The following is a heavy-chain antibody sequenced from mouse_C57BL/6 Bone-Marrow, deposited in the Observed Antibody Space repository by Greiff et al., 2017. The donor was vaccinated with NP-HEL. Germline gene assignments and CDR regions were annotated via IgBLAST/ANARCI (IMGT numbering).Heavy chain of an antibody. CDR3: ASLLLRPWYFDV. J-gene: IGHJ1*03. CDR2: IWSGGST. D-gene: IGHD1-1*01. CDR1: GFSLTSYG. V-gene: IGHV2-2*01. Sequence: VHLVESGPGLVQPSQSLSITCTVSGFSLTSYGVHWVRQSPGKGLEWLGVIWSGGSTDYNAAFISRLSISKDNSKSQVFFKMNSLQADDTAIYYCASLLLRPWYFDVWGTGTTVTVSS.